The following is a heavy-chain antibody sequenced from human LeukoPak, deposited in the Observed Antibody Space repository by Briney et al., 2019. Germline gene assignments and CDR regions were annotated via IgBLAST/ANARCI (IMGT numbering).Heavy chain of an antibody. CDR2: IYPGDSDT. CDR3: ARRGDYGGNSAYYFDY. V-gene: IGHV5-51*01. J-gene: IGHJ4*02. CDR1: GSRFTSYW. Sequence: GESLKISCKGSGSRFTSYWIGWVRQMPGKGLEWMGIIYPGDSDTSYSPSFQGQVTISADKSISTAYLQWSSLKASDTAMYYCARRGDYGGNSAYYFDYWGQGTLVTVSS. D-gene: IGHD4-23*01.